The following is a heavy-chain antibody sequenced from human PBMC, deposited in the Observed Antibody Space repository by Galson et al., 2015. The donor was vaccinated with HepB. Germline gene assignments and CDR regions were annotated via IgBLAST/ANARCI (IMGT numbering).Heavy chain of an antibody. CDR1: GFTFSSYA. J-gene: IGHJ6*03. V-gene: IGHV3-23*01. D-gene: IGHD3-10*01. CDR3: AKGGSGSNYHTYYYYYYMDV. CDR2: ISGSGGST. Sequence: SLRLSCAASGFTFSSYAMSWVRQAPGKGLEWASAISGSGGSTYYADSVKGRFTISRDNSKNTLYLQMNSLRAEDAAVYYCAKGGSGSNYHTYYYYYYMDVWGKGTTVTVSS.